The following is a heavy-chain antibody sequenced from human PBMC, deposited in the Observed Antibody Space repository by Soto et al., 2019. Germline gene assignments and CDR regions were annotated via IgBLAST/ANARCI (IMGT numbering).Heavy chain of an antibody. CDR2: ISGSGGST. V-gene: IGHV3-23*01. CDR3: AKDRDDYGEYVGGFDY. D-gene: IGHD4-17*01. Sequence: GGSLRLSCAASGFTFSSYAMSWVRQAPGKGLEWVSAISGSGGSTYYADSVKGRFTISRDNSKNTLYLQMNSLRAEDTAVDYCAKDRDDYGEYVGGFDYWGQGTLVTVSS. CDR1: GFTFSSYA. J-gene: IGHJ4*02.